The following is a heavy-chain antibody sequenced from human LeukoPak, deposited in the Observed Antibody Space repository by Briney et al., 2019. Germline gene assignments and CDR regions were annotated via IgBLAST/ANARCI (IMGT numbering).Heavy chain of an antibody. D-gene: IGHD1-7*01. CDR3: ARLTGLELPDY. V-gene: IGHV4-59*08. CDR2: IYYSGST. J-gene: IGHJ4*02. Sequence: PSETLSLTCTVSGGSVSSYYWTWIRQPPGKGLEWIGYIYYSGSTNYNPSLKSRVTISVDTSKNQFSLKLSSVTAADTAVYYCARLTGLELPDYWGQGTPVTVSS. CDR1: GGSVSSYY.